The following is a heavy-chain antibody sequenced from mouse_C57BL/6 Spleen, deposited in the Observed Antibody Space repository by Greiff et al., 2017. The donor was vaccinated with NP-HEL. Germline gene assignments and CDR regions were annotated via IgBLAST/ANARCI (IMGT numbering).Heavy chain of an antibody. CDR3: AVGFYYSNYDYAMDY. J-gene: IGHJ4*01. CDR2: INPSNGGT. CDR1: GYTFTSYW. Sequence: QVQLQQSGTELVKPGASVKLSCKASGYTFTSYWMHWVKQRPGQGLEWIGNINPSNGGTNYNEKFKSKATLTVDKSSSTAYMQLSSLTSEDSAVYYCAVGFYYSNYDYAMDYWGQGTSVTVSS. D-gene: IGHD2-5*01. V-gene: IGHV1-53*01.